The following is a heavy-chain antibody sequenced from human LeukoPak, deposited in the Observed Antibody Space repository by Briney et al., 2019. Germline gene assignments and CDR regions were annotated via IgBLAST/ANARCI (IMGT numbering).Heavy chain of an antibody. Sequence: GGSLRLSCAASGFSFSSLWMSWVRQAPGKGLEWVATIKEDGSERFYVDSVKGRFTISRDNSKNTLYLQMNSLRAEDTAVYYCAREVSGYSPPDYWGQGTLVTVSS. D-gene: IGHD3-22*01. CDR1: GFSFSSLW. J-gene: IGHJ4*02. V-gene: IGHV3-7*01. CDR3: AREVSGYSPPDY. CDR2: IKEDGSER.